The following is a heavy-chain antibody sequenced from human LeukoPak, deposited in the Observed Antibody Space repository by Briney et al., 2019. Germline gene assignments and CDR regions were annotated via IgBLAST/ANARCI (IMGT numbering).Heavy chain of an antibody. CDR1: GYSFTSYW. J-gene: IGHJ4*02. CDR3: ARSHDPQAYYYDSSGYYYGY. V-gene: IGHV5-51*01. CDR2: IYPGDSDT. D-gene: IGHD3-22*01. Sequence: GESLKISCKGSGYSFTSYWIGWVRQMPGKGLEWMGIIYPGDSDTRYSPSFQGQVTISADKSISTAYLQWSSLKASDTAMYYCARSHDPQAYYYDSSGYYYGYWGQGTLVTVSS.